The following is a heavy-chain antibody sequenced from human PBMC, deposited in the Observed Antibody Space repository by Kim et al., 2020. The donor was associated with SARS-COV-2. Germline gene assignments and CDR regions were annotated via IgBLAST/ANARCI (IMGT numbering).Heavy chain of an antibody. CDR3: ARGSAGWYIN. V-gene: IGHV1-69*01. J-gene: IGHJ4*02. D-gene: IGHD1-1*01. Sequence: TANYAQKFQGRVTITADESTSTAYMELSSLRSEDTAVYYCARGSAGWYINWGQGTLVTVSS. CDR2: TA.